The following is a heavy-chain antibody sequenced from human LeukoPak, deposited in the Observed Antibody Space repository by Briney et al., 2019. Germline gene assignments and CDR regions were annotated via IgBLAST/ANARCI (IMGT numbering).Heavy chain of an antibody. Sequence: PSQTLSLTCTVSGGSISSGSYYWSWIRQPAGKGLEWIGRIYTSGSTNYNPSLKSRVTISVDTSKNQFSLKLSSVTAADTAVYYCARPRGGDYDFDYWGQGTLVTVSS. CDR3: ARPRGGDYDFDY. V-gene: IGHV4-61*02. CDR2: IYTSGST. D-gene: IGHD4-17*01. CDR1: GGSISSGSYY. J-gene: IGHJ4*02.